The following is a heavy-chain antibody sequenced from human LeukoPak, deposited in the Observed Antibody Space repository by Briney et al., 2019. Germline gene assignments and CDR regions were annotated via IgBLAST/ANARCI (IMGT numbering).Heavy chain of an antibody. Sequence: GGSLRLSCAASGFTFSSYAMHWVRQAPGKGLEWVSSISSSSSYIYYADSVKGRFTISRDNAKNSLYLQMNSLRAEDTAVYYCAREGYGPTFDYWGQGTLVTVSS. CDR3: AREGYGPTFDY. D-gene: IGHD2-15*01. V-gene: IGHV3-21*01. J-gene: IGHJ4*02. CDR2: ISSSSSYI. CDR1: GFTFSSYA.